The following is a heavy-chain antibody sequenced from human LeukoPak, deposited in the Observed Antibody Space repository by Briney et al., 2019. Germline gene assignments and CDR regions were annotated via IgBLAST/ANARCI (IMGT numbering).Heavy chain of an antibody. D-gene: IGHD2-15*01. Sequence: GGSLRLSCAASGFTFSSYAMSWVRQAPGKGLEWVSAISGSGVSTYYADSVKGRFTISRDNSKNTLYLQMNSLRAEDTAVYYCTKGVEGYCSGSSCYPFDYWGQGTLVTVSS. V-gene: IGHV3-23*01. CDR3: TKGVEGYCSGSSCYPFDY. CDR2: ISGSGVST. J-gene: IGHJ4*02. CDR1: GFTFSSYA.